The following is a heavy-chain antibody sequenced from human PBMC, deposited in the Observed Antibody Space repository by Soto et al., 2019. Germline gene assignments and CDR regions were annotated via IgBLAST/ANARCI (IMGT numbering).Heavy chain of an antibody. D-gene: IGHD6-6*01. CDR3: AKEGYSSSPYDY. Sequence: EVQLLESGGCLVQPGGSLRLSCAASRFTFSSYAMSWVRQAPGKRLEWVSAISGSGGSTYYADSVKGRFTISRDNSKNTLYLQMNSLRAEDTAVYYCAKEGYSSSPYDYWGQGTLVTVSS. V-gene: IGHV3-23*01. CDR1: RFTFSSYA. J-gene: IGHJ4*02. CDR2: ISGSGGST.